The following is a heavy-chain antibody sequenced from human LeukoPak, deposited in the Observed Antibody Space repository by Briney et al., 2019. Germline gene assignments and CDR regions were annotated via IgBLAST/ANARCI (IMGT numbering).Heavy chain of an antibody. CDR3: APRVVGSAPFDY. Sequence: GGSLRLSCAASGFTFSSYGMSWVRQAPGKGLEWVSAISGSGGSTYYADSVKGRFTISRDNSKNTLYLQMNNLRAEDTAVYYCAPRVVGSAPFDYWGQGTLVTVSS. CDR1: GFTFSSYG. D-gene: IGHD2-15*01. J-gene: IGHJ4*02. V-gene: IGHV3-23*01. CDR2: ISGSGGST.